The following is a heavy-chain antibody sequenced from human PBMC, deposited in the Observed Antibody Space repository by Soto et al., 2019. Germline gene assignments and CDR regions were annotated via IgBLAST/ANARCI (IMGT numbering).Heavy chain of an antibody. CDR1: GFTFSSYA. Sequence: SLRLSCAASGFTFSSYAMSWVRQAPGKGLEWVSAISGSGGSTYYADSVKGRFTISRDNSKNTLYLQMNSLRAEDTAVYYCAKSRKIYDSSGYPIDYWGQGTLVTVSS. V-gene: IGHV3-23*01. CDR3: AKSRKIYDSSGYPIDY. J-gene: IGHJ4*02. CDR2: ISGSGGST. D-gene: IGHD3-22*01.